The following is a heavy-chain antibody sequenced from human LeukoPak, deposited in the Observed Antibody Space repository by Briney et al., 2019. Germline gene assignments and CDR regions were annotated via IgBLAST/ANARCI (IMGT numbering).Heavy chain of an antibody. CDR3: ARAYYYDSSGLDTFDI. CDR2: ISGSGAGT. J-gene: IGHJ3*02. V-gene: IGHV3-23*01. Sequence: GGSLKLSCAASGFTFSTFAMSWVRQAPGKGLEWVSAISGSGAGTDYADSVRGRFIISRDNSKNTLYLQMNSLRAEDTAVYYCARAYYYDSSGLDTFDIWGQGTMVTVSS. CDR1: GFTFSTFA. D-gene: IGHD3-22*01.